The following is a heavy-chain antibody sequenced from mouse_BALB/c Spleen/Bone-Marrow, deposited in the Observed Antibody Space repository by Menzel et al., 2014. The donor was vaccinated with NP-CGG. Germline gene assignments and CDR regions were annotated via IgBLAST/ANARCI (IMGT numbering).Heavy chain of an antibody. CDR2: IDPSTGYT. J-gene: IGHJ3*01. V-gene: IGHV1-7*01. CDR3: ARGGIYDGYSY. D-gene: IGHD2-3*01. Sequence: VQLQQSGAELAKPRASVKMSCKASGYTFTNYWMHWVKQRPGQGLEWIGYIDPSTGYTEYNQKFKDKATLTADKSSSTAYMQLSSLTSEDSAVYYCARGGIYDGYSYWGQGTLDTVSA. CDR1: GYTFTNYW.